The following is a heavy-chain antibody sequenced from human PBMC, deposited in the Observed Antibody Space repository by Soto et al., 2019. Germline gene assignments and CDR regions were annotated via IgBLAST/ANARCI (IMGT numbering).Heavy chain of an antibody. Sequence: QVQLQESGPGLVKPSQTLSLTCTVSGDSIKSADYLWTWIRQPPGEGLEYIGYIYYTGTISYKPSLQSRAAISLDTSKNKFSLKLTSATATDTAVYYCVRMKTGGSRPVDHWGQGTLVTVSS. J-gene: IGHJ4*02. CDR1: GDSIKSADYL. CDR3: VRMKTGGSRPVDH. D-gene: IGHD2-15*01. V-gene: IGHV4-30-4*01. CDR2: IYYTGTI.